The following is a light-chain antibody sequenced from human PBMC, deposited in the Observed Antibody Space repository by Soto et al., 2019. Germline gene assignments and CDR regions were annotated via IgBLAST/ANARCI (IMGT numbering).Light chain of an antibody. J-gene: IGKJ5*01. CDR1: QTVVSCY. CDR2: GAS. V-gene: IGKV3-20*01. Sequence: MLLSQSPGTLALSPGERATLACMASQTVVSCYLAWYPQKPGQSPRLLIHGASTRPTGIPDRFSGSGSGTDFTLTISRLEPEDFAVYYCQQYAPSSITSGPGTRLEIK. CDR3: QQYAPSSIT.